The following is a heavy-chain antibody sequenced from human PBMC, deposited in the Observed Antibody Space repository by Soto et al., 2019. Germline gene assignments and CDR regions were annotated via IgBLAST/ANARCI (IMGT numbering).Heavy chain of an antibody. Sequence: QVQLQESGPGLVKPSETLSLSCTVSGGSISSYYWSWFRQSPGKRMEWIGYVHHSWGSSYNPSLQSRGAISLDTSKSQFSLKGTSVTATDTAVYYCARQGFGPLHGLVDVWGQGTTVTVSS. D-gene: IGHD3-10*01. CDR2: VHHSWGS. CDR1: GGSISSYY. V-gene: IGHV4-59*08. CDR3: ARQGFGPLHGLVDV. J-gene: IGHJ6*02.